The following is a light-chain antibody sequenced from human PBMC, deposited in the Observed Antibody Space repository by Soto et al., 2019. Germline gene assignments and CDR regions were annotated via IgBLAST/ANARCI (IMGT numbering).Light chain of an antibody. CDR3: TSYAGGNNV. V-gene: IGLV2-8*01. CDR1: SSDVGGYNY. Sequence: QSVLTQPPSASGSPGQSVTISCTGTSSDVGGYNYVSWYQQYPGKVPKLMVYVVNKRPSGVPDRFSGSKSGNTASLTVSGLQAEDEADYYCTSYAGGNNVFGTGTKLTVL. CDR2: VVN. J-gene: IGLJ1*01.